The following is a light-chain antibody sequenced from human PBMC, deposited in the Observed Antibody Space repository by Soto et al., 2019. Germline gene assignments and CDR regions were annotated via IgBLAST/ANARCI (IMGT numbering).Light chain of an antibody. CDR1: QSVSSY. J-gene: IGKJ2*01. CDR2: DAS. Sequence: EIVLTQSPATLSLSPGERATLSCRASQSVSSYLAWYQQKPGQAPRLLIYDASNRAPCMPARFSGSGSGTDFTLTRSSLELEDFAVYYCQQRSNWPLTFGQGTKLEIK. CDR3: QQRSNWPLT. V-gene: IGKV3-11*01.